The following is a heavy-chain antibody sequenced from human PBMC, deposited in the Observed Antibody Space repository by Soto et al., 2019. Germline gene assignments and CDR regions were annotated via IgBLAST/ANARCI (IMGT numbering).Heavy chain of an antibody. Sequence: EVQLLESGGGLVQPGGSLRLSCAASGFTFSSYAMNWVRQAPGKGLEWVSVISGSGDSTYYADSVKGRFTISRDNSKNTMYLQMNRLRAGDTAVYYCARRSSGGHFDDWGQGTLVTVSS. CDR2: ISGSGDST. J-gene: IGHJ1*01. CDR1: GFTFSSYA. V-gene: IGHV3-23*01. D-gene: IGHD6-19*01. CDR3: ARRSSGGHFDD.